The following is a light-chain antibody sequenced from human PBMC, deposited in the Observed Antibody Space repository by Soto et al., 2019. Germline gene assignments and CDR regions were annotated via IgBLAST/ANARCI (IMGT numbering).Light chain of an antibody. V-gene: IGLV1-40*01. Sequence: QSVLTQPPSVSGAPGQRVTISCTGSSSNIGAGYDVHWYQQLPGTAPKLLIYTNSNRPSGVPDRISGSKSGTSASLAITGLQAEDEADYYCQSYDSSLSGIVFGTGTKVTAL. CDR1: SSNIGAGYD. CDR3: QSYDSSLSGIV. J-gene: IGLJ1*01. CDR2: TNS.